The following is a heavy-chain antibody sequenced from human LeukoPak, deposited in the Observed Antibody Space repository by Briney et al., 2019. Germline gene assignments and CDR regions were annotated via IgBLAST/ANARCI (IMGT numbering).Heavy chain of an antibody. CDR1: GYTFTSYY. V-gene: IGHV1-2*02. Sequence: ASVKVSCKASGYTFTSYYMHWVRQAPGQGLEWMGWINPNSGGTNYAQKFQGRVTMTRDTSISTAYMELSRLRSDDTAVYYCARPTDYYDSSGYPHYWGQGTLVTVSS. J-gene: IGHJ4*02. CDR2: INPNSGGT. D-gene: IGHD3-22*01. CDR3: ARPTDYYDSSGYPHY.